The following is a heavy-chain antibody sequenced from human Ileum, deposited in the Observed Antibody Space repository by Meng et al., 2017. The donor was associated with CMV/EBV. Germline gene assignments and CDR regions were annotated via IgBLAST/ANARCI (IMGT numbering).Heavy chain of an antibody. V-gene: IGHV4-4*07. D-gene: IGHD3-10*01. CDR1: GVSISNYY. CDR3: ARAAARGVPVDY. J-gene: IGHJ4*02. Sequence: VQLKESGPGLEKPSETLSLTCSVSGVSISNYYWTWIRQPAGKGLEFIGRVSPGGIEYNPSLMSRVTMSLDTSRNQLSLNLNSVTAADTAVYYCARAAARGVPVDYWGQGILVTVSS. CDR2: VSPGGI.